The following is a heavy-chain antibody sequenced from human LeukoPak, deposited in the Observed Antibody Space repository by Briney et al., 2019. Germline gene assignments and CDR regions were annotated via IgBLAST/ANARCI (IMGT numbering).Heavy chain of an antibody. CDR3: AREGQDYGDYDY. CDR2: INPSGGST. J-gene: IGHJ4*02. Sequence: ASVTVSCTASGYTFTIYYMHWVRQAPGQGLEWMGIINPSGGSTSYAQKFQGRVTMTRDTSTSTVYMELSSLRSEDTAVYYCAREGQDYGDYDYWGQGTLVTVSS. V-gene: IGHV1-46*01. D-gene: IGHD4-17*01. CDR1: GYTFTIYY.